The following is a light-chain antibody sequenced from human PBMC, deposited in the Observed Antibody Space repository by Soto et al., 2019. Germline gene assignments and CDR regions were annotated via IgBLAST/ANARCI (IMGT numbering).Light chain of an antibody. CDR1: QTVHTN. CDR3: QQYNSYSPYT. V-gene: IGKV3-15*01. CDR2: GAS. J-gene: IGKJ2*01. Sequence: EIVMTQSPATLSVSPGERATLSCRASQTVHTNLAWYQQKPGQAPRLLIYGASSLESGVPSRFSGSGSGTEFTLTISSLQPDDFATYYCQQYNSYSPYTFGQGTKLEIK.